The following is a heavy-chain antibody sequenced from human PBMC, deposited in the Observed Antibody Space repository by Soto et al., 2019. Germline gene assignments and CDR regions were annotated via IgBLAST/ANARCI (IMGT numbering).Heavy chain of an antibody. V-gene: IGHV4-30-4*01. D-gene: IGHD4-17*01. CDR3: ARGAYGVAGLS. CDR2: MSYSGTT. J-gene: IGHJ5*02. CDR1: GASISSGDYF. Sequence: QVQLQESGPGLVKPSQTLSLTCTVSGASISSGDYFWSWIRQSPGKGLESIVYMSYSGTTYYTPFLTRRTTIPTDTSKPPFSLNLTSVAQPVPAVYYGARGAYGVAGLSWGQGILVTVSS.